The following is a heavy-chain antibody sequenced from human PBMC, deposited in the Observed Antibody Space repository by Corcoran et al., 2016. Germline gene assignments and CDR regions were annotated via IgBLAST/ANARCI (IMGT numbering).Heavy chain of an antibody. CDR1: GGSISSGGYY. CDR3: EREPLVVTAIPWYFDL. V-gene: IGHV4-31*03. J-gene: IGHJ2*01. D-gene: IGHD2-21*02. Sequence: QVQLQESGPGLVKPSQTLSLTCTVSGGSISSGGYYWSWIRQHPGKGLAWIGYIYYSGSTYYNPSLKSRVTISVDTSKNQLSLKLSSVTAADTAVYYCEREPLVVTAIPWYFDLWGRGTLVTVSS. CDR2: IYYSGST.